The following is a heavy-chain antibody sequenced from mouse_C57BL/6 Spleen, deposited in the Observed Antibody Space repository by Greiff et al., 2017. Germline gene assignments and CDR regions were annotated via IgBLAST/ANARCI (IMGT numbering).Heavy chain of an antibody. CDR2: FYPGSGSL. CDR3: ARHGDGPDGYYGFDY. J-gene: IGHJ2*01. V-gene: IGHV1-62-2*01. Sequence: VQLQQSGAELVKPGASVKLSCKASGYTFTEYTIHWVKQRSGQGLEWIGWFYPGSGSLKYHEKFKDKATLTADKSSSTVYMELSRLTAEDSAVYFCARHGDGPDGYYGFDYWGQGTTLTVSS. D-gene: IGHD2-3*01. CDR1: GYTFTEYT.